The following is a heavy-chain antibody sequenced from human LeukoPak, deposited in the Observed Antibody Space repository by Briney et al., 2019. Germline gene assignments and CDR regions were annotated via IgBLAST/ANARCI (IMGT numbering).Heavy chain of an antibody. V-gene: IGHV3-21*01. CDR2: ISSSSSYI. Sequence: GGSLRLSCAASGITFSSYSMNWVRQAPGKGLEWVSSISSSSSYIYYADSVKGRFTISRDNAKNSLYLQMNSLRAEDTAVYYCARALGSDNWFDPWGQGTLVTVSS. CDR3: ARALGSDNWFDP. J-gene: IGHJ5*02. D-gene: IGHD2-2*03. CDR1: GITFSSYS.